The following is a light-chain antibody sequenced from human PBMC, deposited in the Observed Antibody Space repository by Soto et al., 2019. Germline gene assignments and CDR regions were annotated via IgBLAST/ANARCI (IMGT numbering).Light chain of an antibody. Sequence: QSVLTQPPSVSGAPGQRVTISCTGSSSNIGAGYDVHWYQKLPGTAPKLLIYGNSNRPSGVPDRFSGSKSGTSASLAITGLQAEDEADYYCQSYESSRSVYVFGTGTKVTVL. CDR2: GNS. J-gene: IGLJ1*01. CDR1: SSNIGAGYD. CDR3: QSYESSRSVYV. V-gene: IGLV1-40*01.